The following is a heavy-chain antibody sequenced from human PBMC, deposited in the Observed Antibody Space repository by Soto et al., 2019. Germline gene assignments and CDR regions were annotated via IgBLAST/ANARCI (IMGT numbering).Heavy chain of an antibody. D-gene: IGHD1-20*01. J-gene: IGHJ6*02. CDR3: ARVSITGTPRGMDV. Sequence: PSETLSLTCAVYGGSFSCYYWSWIRQPPGKGLEWIGEINHSGSTNYNPSLKSRVTISVDTSKNQFSLKLSSVTAADTAVYYCARVSITGTPRGMDVWGQGTTVTVSS. CDR2: INHSGST. V-gene: IGHV4-34*01. CDR1: GGSFSCYY.